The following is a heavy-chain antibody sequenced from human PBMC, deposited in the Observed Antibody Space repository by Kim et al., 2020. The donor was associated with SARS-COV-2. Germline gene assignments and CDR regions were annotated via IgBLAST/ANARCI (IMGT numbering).Heavy chain of an antibody. V-gene: IGHV3-23*01. CDR2: ISGSGGST. CDR1: GFTFSSYA. Sequence: GGSLRLSCAASGFTFSSYAMSWVRQAPGKGLEWVSAISGSGGSTYYADSVKGRFTISRDNSKNTLYLQMNSLRAEDTAVYYCANSLAHYYYGMDVWGQGTTVTVSS. D-gene: IGHD3-16*01. CDR3: ANSLAHYYYGMDV. J-gene: IGHJ6*02.